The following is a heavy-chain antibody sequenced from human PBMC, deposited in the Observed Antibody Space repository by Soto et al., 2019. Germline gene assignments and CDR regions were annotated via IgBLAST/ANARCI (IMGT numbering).Heavy chain of an antibody. CDR3: ARGGYYDFWSRHYGLDV. Sequence: QVHLVQSGAEVKKPGASVKVSCKASGYTFTSYGITWVRQAPGQGLEWMGWISAHNGNTDYAQKLQGRVIVTRDTSTSTAYMELRSLRAEDTAVYYCARGGYYDFWSRHYGLDVWGQGTTVTVSS. D-gene: IGHD3-3*01. J-gene: IGHJ6*02. CDR2: ISAHNGNT. CDR1: GYTFTSYG. V-gene: IGHV1-18*01.